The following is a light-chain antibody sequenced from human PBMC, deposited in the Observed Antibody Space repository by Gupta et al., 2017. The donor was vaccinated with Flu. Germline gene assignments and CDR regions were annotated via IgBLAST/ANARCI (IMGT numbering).Light chain of an antibody. CDR1: EDITNY. V-gene: IGKV1-33*01. CDR2: ETS. J-gene: IGKJ3*01. CDR3: QQHEDGPRIS. Sequence: SLSASVGDRVAITCQASEDITNYLNWYTQKPGKATKLLIYETSTLERGVPSRYSGSGYGLVFTLTINSRQAEDTAAYFCQQHEDGPRISFGHGTKVDV.